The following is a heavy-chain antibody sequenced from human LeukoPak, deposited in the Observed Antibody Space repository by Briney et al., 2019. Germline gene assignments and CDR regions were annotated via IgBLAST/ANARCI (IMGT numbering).Heavy chain of an antibody. CDR1: GYSFRSHS. Sequence: PGGYLRLSCAGSGYSFRSHSMNWVRQAPGKGLEWVSSISSISHYIYYADSVKGRFTISRDNAKNSLYLQMNSPRAEDTALYYCTRDYYDSSGLPFDYWGQGTLVTVSS. J-gene: IGHJ4*02. CDR2: ISSISHYI. D-gene: IGHD3-22*01. CDR3: TRDYYDSSGLPFDY. V-gene: IGHV3-21*01.